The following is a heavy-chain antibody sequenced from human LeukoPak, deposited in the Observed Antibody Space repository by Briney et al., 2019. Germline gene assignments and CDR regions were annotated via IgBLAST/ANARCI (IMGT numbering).Heavy chain of an antibody. V-gene: IGHV1-24*01. CDR1: GYTLTELS. D-gene: IGHD1-1*01. J-gene: IGHJ4*02. CDR2: FDPEDGET. CDR3: ATDSGTGMTWVN. Sequence: ASVKVSCKVSGYTLTELSMHWVRQAPGKGLEWMGGFDPEDGETIYAQKFQGRVTMTEDTSTDTAYMELSSLRSEDTAVYYCATDSGTGMTWVNWGKGTLVTVAS.